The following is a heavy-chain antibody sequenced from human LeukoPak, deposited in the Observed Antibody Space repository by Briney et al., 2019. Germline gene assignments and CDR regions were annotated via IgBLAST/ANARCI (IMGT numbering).Heavy chain of an antibody. Sequence: ASVKVSCKASGYTFTGYYMHWVRQAPGQGLEWMGWINPNSGGTNYAQKFQGRVTVTEDTSTDTAYMELSSLRSEDTAVYYCATGGYGATTPDYWGQGTLVTVSS. CDR2: INPNSGGT. J-gene: IGHJ4*02. CDR3: ATGGYGATTPDY. D-gene: IGHD1-26*01. CDR1: GYTFTGYY. V-gene: IGHV1-2*02.